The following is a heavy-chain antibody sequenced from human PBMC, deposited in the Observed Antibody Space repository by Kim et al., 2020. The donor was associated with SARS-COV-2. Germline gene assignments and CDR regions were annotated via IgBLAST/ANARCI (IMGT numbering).Heavy chain of an antibody. D-gene: IGHD6-19*01. CDR3: ARDQLKQWLPDLNYYYYYGMDV. V-gene: IGHV3-30-3*01. J-gene: IGHJ6*02. CDR2: ISYDGSNK. Sequence: GGSLRLSCAASGFTFSSYAMHWVRQAPGKGLEWVAVISYDGSNKYYADSVKGRFTISRDNSKNTLYLQMNSLRAEDTAVYYCARDQLKQWLPDLNYYYYYGMDVWGQGTTVTVSS. CDR1: GFTFSSYA.